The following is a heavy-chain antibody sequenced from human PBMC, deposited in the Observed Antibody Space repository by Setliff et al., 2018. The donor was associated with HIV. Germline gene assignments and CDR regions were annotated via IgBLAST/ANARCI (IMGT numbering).Heavy chain of an antibody. D-gene: IGHD4-17*01. Sequence: SETLSLTCTVSGGSIRTGAYYWGWIRQPPGKGLEWIGSIYYDGRTFYNPSLKSRVTISVDTSKNQYSLKLSSVTAADTAVYYCARATVTVDFYYYGLDVWGQGTTVTVSS. CDR1: GGSIRTGAYY. CDR3: ARATVTVDFYYYGLDV. CDR2: IYYDGRT. V-gene: IGHV4-39*07. J-gene: IGHJ6*02.